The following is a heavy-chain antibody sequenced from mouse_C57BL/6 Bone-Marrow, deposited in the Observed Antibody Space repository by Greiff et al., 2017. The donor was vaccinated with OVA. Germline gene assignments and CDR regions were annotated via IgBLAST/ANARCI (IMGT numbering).Heavy chain of an antibody. J-gene: IGHJ3*01. CDR3: APLGFAY. CDR1: GYAFSSSW. Sequence: VQLQESGPELVKPGASVKISCKASGYAFSSSWMNWVKQRPGKGLEWIGRIYPGDGDTNYNGKFKGKATLTADKSSSTAYMQLSSLTSEDSAVYFCAPLGFAYWGQGTLVTVSA. V-gene: IGHV1-82*01. CDR2: IYPGDGDT.